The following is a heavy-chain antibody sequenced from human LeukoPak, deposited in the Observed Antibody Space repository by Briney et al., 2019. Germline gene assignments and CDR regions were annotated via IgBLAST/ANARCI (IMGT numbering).Heavy chain of an antibody. CDR2: IFHSGTT. J-gene: IGHJ5*02. V-gene: IGHV4-30-2*01. D-gene: IGHD3-16*02. CDR3: ARGEYDYLRGTSRHSGNWFDP. Sequence: SETLSLTCTVSGGSISSGGYYWTWIRQPPEKGLEWIGYIFHSGTTDYNPSLQRRVTISVDRSQNQFSLKLNSVTVADTAVYYCARGEYDYLRGTSRHSGNWFDPWGQGALVIVSS. CDR1: GGSISSGGYY.